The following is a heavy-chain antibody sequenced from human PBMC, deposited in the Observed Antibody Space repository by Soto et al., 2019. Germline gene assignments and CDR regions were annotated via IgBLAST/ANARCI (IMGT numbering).Heavy chain of an antibody. V-gene: IGHV1-18*01. D-gene: IGHD1-26*01. J-gene: IGHJ4*02. CDR2: IIANSGNT. CDR3: ARDKWELLGGDY. CDR1: GGTFSSYA. Sequence: ASVKVSCKASGGTFSSYAISWVRQAPGQGLEWMGWIIANSGNTNYAQKLQGRVTMTTDTSTSTAYMELRSLRSDDTAVYYCARDKWELLGGDYWGQGTLVTVSS.